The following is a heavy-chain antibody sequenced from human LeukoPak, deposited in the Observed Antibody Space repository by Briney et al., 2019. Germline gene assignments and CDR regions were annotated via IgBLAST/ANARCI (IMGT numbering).Heavy chain of an antibody. CDR1: GGSISSYY. Sequence: SETLSLTCTVSGGSISSYYWSWIRQPAGKGLEWIGRIYTSGSTNYNPSLKSRVTMSVDTSKNQFSLKLSSVTAADTAVYYCARARPDYYDSSGYSWFDPWGQGTLVTVSS. V-gene: IGHV4-4*07. D-gene: IGHD3-22*01. CDR2: IYTSGST. CDR3: ARARPDYYDSSGYSWFDP. J-gene: IGHJ5*02.